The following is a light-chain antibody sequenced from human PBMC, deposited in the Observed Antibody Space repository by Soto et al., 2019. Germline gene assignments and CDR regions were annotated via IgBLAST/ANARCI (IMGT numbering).Light chain of an antibody. CDR3: QQYSNWVYP. CDR2: GAS. V-gene: IGKV3-15*01. Sequence: EIVMTQSPATLSVSPGERATLSCRASQSVSGDLAWYQQEPGQAPRLLIYGASTRATGIPARFSGSGSGTEFTLTISSLQSEDFAVYYCQQYSNWVYPFGQGTKLEIQ. J-gene: IGKJ2*01. CDR1: QSVSGD.